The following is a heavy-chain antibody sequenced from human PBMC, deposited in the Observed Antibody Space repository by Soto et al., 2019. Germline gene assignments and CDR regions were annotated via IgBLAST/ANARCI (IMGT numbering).Heavy chain of an antibody. V-gene: IGHV1-8*01. Sequence: GASVKVSCKASGYTFTDYDINWVRQATGQGLEWMGWMNPTSGNTGYAQKFQGRVTMTRNTSITTAYMELSSLRSEDTAVYYCARAPLAVAGLVDYWGQGTLVTVSS. J-gene: IGHJ4*02. D-gene: IGHD6-19*01. CDR3: ARAPLAVAGLVDY. CDR2: MNPTSGNT. CDR1: GYTFTDYD.